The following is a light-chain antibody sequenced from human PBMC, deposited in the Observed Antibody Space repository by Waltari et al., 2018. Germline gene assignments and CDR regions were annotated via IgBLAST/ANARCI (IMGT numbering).Light chain of an antibody. Sequence: QSALTQPASVSGSPGQSITISCTGSSSDVGGYNYVSWYQQHPGKAPKVLIYVVSKWPSGVSNRFSGSKSGNTASLTISGLQAEDEADYYCTSYASIGTYVFGTGTKVTVL. V-gene: IGLV2-14*01. CDR1: SSDVGGYNY. CDR3: TSYASIGTYV. CDR2: VVS. J-gene: IGLJ1*01.